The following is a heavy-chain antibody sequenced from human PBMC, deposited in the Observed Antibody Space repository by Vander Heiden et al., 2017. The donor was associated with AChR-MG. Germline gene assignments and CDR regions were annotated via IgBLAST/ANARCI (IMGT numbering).Heavy chain of an antibody. CDR2: IYTSGST. V-gene: IGHV4-4*07. Sequence: QVQLQESGPGLVKPSETLSLTCTVSGGSISSYYWSWIRQPAGKGLEWIGRIYTSGSTNYTPSLKSRVTMSVDTSKNQFSLKLSSVTAADTAVYYCAREFGGAYYYGSGGPYYYGMDVWGQGTTVTVSS. CDR1: GGSISSYY. D-gene: IGHD3-10*01. CDR3: AREFGGAYYYGSGGPYYYGMDV. J-gene: IGHJ6*02.